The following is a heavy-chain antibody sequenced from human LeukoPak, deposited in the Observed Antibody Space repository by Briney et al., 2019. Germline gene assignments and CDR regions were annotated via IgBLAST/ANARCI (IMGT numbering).Heavy chain of an antibody. D-gene: IGHD3-22*01. CDR3: AKDPRKVDYYDSSGYRSHFDY. CDR1: GFTFSSYG. V-gene: IGHV3-30*02. J-gene: IGHJ4*02. Sequence: GGSLRLSCAASGFTFSSYGMHWVRQAPGKGLEWVAFIRYDGSNKYYADSVKGRFTISRDNSKNTLYLQMNSLRAEDTAVYYCAKDPRKVDYYDSSGYRSHFDYWGQGTLVTVSS. CDR2: IRYDGSNK.